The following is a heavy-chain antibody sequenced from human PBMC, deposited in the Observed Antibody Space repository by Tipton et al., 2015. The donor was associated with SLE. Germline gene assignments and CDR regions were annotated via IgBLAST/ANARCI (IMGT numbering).Heavy chain of an antibody. CDR3: ARGVISGTPDFYYHYMDV. V-gene: IGHV4-59*01. CDR1: GGSISSYY. Sequence: TLSLTCTVSGGSISSYYWSWIRQPPGKGLEWIGYIHHSGSANYNPSLKSRVTISVDTSKTQFSLKLSSVTAADTAVYYCARGVISGTPDFYYHYMDVWGKGTTVTVSS. J-gene: IGHJ6*03. D-gene: IGHD1-20*01. CDR2: IHHSGSA.